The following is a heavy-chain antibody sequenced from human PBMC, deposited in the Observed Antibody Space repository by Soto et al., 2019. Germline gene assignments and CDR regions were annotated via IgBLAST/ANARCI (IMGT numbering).Heavy chain of an antibody. J-gene: IGHJ6*02. CDR3: ARIIVGAPYYYGMDV. CDR2: IDWDDDK. Sequence: SGPTLVNPTQTLTLTCTFSGFSLSTSGMCVSWIRQPPGKALEWLALIDWDDDKYYSTSLKTRLTISKDTSKNQVVLTMTNMDPVDTATYYCARIIVGAPYYYGMDVWGQGTTVTVSS. D-gene: IGHD2-21*01. CDR1: GFSLSTSGMC. V-gene: IGHV2-70*01.